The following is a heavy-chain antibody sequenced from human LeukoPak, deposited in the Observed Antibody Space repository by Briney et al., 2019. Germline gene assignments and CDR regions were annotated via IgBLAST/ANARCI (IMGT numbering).Heavy chain of an antibody. V-gene: IGHV3-15*01. Sequence: GGSLRLSCAASGFTFNNAWMSWVRQAPGKGLEWVGRIKSKTDGGTTDYAAPVKGRFTISRDDSKNTLYLQMNSLKTEDTAVYYCIIDPWELSVYDAFDIWGQGTMVTVSS. CDR2: IKSKTDGGTT. CDR3: IIDPWELSVYDAFDI. CDR1: GFTFNNAW. J-gene: IGHJ3*02. D-gene: IGHD1-26*01.